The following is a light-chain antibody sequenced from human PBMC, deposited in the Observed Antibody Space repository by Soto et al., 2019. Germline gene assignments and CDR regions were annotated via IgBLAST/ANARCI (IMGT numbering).Light chain of an antibody. J-gene: IGLJ1*01. CDR3: SSYTSSSTRPLYV. Sequence: QSALTQPASVSGSPGQSITISCTGTSSDVGGYNYVSWYQQHPGKAPKLMIYDVSNRPSGVSNRFSGSKSGNTASLTISGLQAEDEADYYRSSYTSSSTRPLYVFGTGTKLTVL. V-gene: IGLV2-14*01. CDR1: SSDVGGYNY. CDR2: DVS.